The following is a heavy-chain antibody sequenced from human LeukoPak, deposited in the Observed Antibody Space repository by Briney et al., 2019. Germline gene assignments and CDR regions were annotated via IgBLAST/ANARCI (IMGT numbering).Heavy chain of an antibody. CDR1: GGSFSGYY. Sequence: SETLSLTCAVYGGSFSGYYWSWIRQPPGKGLEWIGEINHRGSTNYNPSLKSRVTISVDTSKNQFSLKLSSVTAADTAVYYCARNITIFGVVKSRGQGTLVTVSS. D-gene: IGHD3-3*01. CDR3: ARNITIFGVVKS. V-gene: IGHV4-34*01. J-gene: IGHJ4*02. CDR2: INHRGST.